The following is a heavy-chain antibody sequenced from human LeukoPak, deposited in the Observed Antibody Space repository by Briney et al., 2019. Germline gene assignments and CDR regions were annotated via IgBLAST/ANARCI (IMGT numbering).Heavy chain of an antibody. J-gene: IGHJ5*02. CDR3: AREEKYSSSWYPNWFDP. D-gene: IGHD6-13*01. Sequence: SETLSLTCAVYGGSFSGYYWSWIRQPPGKGLEWIGEINHSGSTNYNPSLKSRVTISVDTSKNQFSLKLSSVTAADTAVYYCAREEKYSSSWYPNWFDPWGQGTLVTVSS. V-gene: IGHV4-34*01. CDR1: GGSFSGYY. CDR2: INHSGST.